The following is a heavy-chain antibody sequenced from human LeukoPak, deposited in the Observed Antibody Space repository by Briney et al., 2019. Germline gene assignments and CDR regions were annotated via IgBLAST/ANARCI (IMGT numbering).Heavy chain of an antibody. CDR2: ISGSGGST. J-gene: IGHJ4*02. CDR1: GFTFSSYA. Sequence: GGSLRLSCAASGFTFSSYAMSWVRQAPGKGLEWVSAISGSGGSTYYADSVKGRFTISRDNSKNTLYLQMNSLRAEDTAVYYCTRGSSGYKIGYWGQGTLVTVSS. V-gene: IGHV3-23*01. CDR3: TRGSSGYKIGY. D-gene: IGHD5-12*01.